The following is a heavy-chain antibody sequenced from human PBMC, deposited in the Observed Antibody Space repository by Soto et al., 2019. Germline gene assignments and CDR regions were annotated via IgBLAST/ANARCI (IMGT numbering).Heavy chain of an antibody. J-gene: IGHJ6*02. V-gene: IGHV4-61*01. CDR3: ARDQKAAAGPYYYYGMDV. Sequence: SETLSITCTVSGGSVSSGSYYWSWIRQPPGKGLEWIGYIYYSGSTNYNPSLKSRVTISVDTSKNQFSLKLSSVTAADTAVYYCARDQKAAAGPYYYYGMDVWGQGTTVTVSS. D-gene: IGHD6-13*01. CDR1: GGSVSSGSYY. CDR2: IYYSGST.